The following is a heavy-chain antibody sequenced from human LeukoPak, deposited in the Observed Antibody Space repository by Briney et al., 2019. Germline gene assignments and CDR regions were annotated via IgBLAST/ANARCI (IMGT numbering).Heavy chain of an antibody. CDR3: ITGWELQLNY. CDR1: GFTFSDSA. Sequence: GGSLRLSCAASGFTFSDSAMHWVRQASGKGLEWVGRIRIKANSYATAYAASVKGRFTISRDDSKNTAYLQMNSLKTEDTAVYYCITGWELQLNYWGQGTLVTVSS. V-gene: IGHV3-73*01. D-gene: IGHD1-26*01. J-gene: IGHJ4*02. CDR2: IRIKANSYAT.